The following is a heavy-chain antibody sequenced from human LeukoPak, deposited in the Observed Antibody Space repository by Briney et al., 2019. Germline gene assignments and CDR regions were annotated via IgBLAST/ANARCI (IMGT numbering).Heavy chain of an antibody. J-gene: IGHJ3*02. Sequence: SETLSLTCTVSGGSISSGGYYWSWIRQHPGKGLEWIGYIYYSGSTYYNPSLKSRVTISVDTSKNQFSLKLSSVTAADTAVYYCARDKLTMVRGEPYDAFDIWGQGTMVTVFS. CDR3: ARDKLTMVRGEPYDAFDI. CDR2: IYYSGST. D-gene: IGHD3-10*01. CDR1: GGSISSGGYY. V-gene: IGHV4-31*03.